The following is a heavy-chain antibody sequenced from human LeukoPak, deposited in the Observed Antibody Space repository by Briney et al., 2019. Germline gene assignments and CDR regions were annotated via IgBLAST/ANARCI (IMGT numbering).Heavy chain of an antibody. Sequence: GGSLRLSCAASGFTFSSYAMSWVRQAPGKGLEWVSSISSSSYIYYADSVKGRFTISRDNAKNSLYLQMNSLRAEDTAVYYCAREGTKYSNYSDWGQGTLVTVSS. V-gene: IGHV3-21*01. D-gene: IGHD4-11*01. CDR2: ISSSSYI. CDR3: AREGTKYSNYSD. CDR1: GFTFSSYA. J-gene: IGHJ4*02.